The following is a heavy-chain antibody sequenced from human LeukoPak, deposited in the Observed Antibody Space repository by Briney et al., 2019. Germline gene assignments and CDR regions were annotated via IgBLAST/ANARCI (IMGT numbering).Heavy chain of an antibody. D-gene: IGHD3-22*01. CDR1: GFTFSSYW. CDR2: IKRDGREK. J-gene: IGHJ4*02. Sequence: PGRSLRLSCAASGFTFSSYWMSWVRQAPGKGLEWVANIKRDGREKYYVDSVKGRFTISRDNAKDSLYLQMNSLRAEDTAVYYCARVVGDSSGYYSNSPTRIDYWGQGTLVTVSS. CDR3: ARVVGDSSGYYSNSPTRIDY. V-gene: IGHV3-7*01.